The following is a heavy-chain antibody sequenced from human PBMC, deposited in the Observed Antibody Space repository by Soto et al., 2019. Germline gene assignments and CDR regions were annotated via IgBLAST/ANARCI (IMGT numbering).Heavy chain of an antibody. D-gene: IGHD5-18*01. J-gene: IGHJ4*02. CDR2: IYHSGST. Sequence: SETLSLTCAVSGGSISSSNWWSWVRQPPGKGLEWIGEIYHSGSTNYNPSLKSRVTISVDKSKNQFSLKLSSVTAADTAVYYCARGPHDRYSYGFFDYWGQGTLVTVSS. CDR3: ARGPHDRYSYGFFDY. CDR1: GGSISSSNW. V-gene: IGHV4-4*02.